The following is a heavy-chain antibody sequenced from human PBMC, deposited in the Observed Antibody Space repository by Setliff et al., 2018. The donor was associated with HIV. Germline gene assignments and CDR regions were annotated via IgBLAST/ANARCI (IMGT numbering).Heavy chain of an antibody. J-gene: IGHJ5*02. CDR2: ISYDGSNE. CDR1: GFSLSDFG. CDR3: AKDPFHYYSSEENYFGP. Sequence: GGSLRLSCVASGFSLSDFGMHWVRQAPGKGLEWVAAISYDGSNEYYADSVKGRFTISRDTSKNTLNLQMTSLRAADTAIYYCAKDPFHYYSSEENYFGPWGQGTLVTVSS. D-gene: IGHD3-10*01. V-gene: IGHV3-30*18.